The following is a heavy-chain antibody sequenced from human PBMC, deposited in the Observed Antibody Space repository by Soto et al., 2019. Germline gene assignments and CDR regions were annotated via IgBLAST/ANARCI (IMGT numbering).Heavy chain of an antibody. V-gene: IGHV3-30*18. CDR1: GFTFSSYG. J-gene: IGHJ4*02. CDR3: AKVPSGYCSSTSCLSYYFDY. CDR2: ISYDGSNK. D-gene: IGHD2-2*01. Sequence: PGGSLRLSCAASGFTFSSYGMHWVRQAPGKGLEWVAVISYDGSNKYYADSVKGRFTISRDNSKNTLYLQMSSLRAEDTAVYYCAKVPSGYCSSTSCLSYYFDYWGQGTLVTVSS.